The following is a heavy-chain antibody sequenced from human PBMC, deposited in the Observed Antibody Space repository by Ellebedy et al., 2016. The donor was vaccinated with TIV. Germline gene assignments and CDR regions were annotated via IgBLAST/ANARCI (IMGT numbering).Heavy chain of an antibody. CDR3: ARDMVQGMVSRYLWFDY. D-gene: IGHD2-8*01. CDR1: GYAFDRYI. V-gene: IGHV1-18*01. Sequence: ASVQVSCKASGYAFDRYIISWVRQAPGHGLEWMGWISAYTGDTNFAQKFRDRVTLTTDTSTSTAYMDLRSLTSDDTAVYYCARDMVQGMVSRYLWFDYWGQGTLVTVSS. CDR2: ISAYTGDT. J-gene: IGHJ4*02.